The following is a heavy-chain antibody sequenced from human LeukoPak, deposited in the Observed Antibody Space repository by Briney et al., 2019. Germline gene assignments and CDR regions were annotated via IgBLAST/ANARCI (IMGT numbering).Heavy chain of an antibody. D-gene: IGHD3-22*01. CDR3: ARYDSSSAGLDF. V-gene: IGHV4-59*01. CDR2: IYYSGAT. J-gene: IGHJ4*02. CDR1: GGSISGSY. Sequence: PSETLSLTCTVSGGSISGSYWNWIRQPPGKGLEWIGYIYYSGATYYSPSLKSRVTISVDTSQNQFSLNLNSVTAADTAVYYCARYDSSSAGLDFWGQGTLVTVSS.